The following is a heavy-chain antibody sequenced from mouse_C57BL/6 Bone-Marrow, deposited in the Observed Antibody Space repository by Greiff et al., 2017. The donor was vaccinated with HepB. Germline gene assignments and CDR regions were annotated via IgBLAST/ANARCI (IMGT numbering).Heavy chain of an antibody. J-gene: IGHJ3*01. CDR1: GYTFTDYS. CDR3: ARRANWDWFAY. Sequence: QLQQSGAELVRPGASVKLSCKASGYTFTDYSINWVKQRPGQGLEWIARIYPGSGNTYYNEKFKGKATLTAEKSSSTAYMQLSSLTSEDSAVYFCARRANWDWFAYWGQGTLVTVSA. D-gene: IGHD4-1*01. V-gene: IGHV1-76*01. CDR2: IYPGSGNT.